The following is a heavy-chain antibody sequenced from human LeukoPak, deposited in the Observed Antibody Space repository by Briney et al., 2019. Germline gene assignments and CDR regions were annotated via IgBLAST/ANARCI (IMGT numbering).Heavy chain of an antibody. CDR2: ISSNGGTT. D-gene: IGHD6-13*01. V-gene: IGHV3-23*01. J-gene: IGHJ4*02. Sequence: GGSLRLSCAASGFTFSSYVMSWVRQAPGKGLEWVSAISSNGGTTYYADSVKGRFTISRDNSKNTLYPQMNSLRAEDTAVYYCAKGRIAAAGDFDYWGQGTLVTVSS. CDR3: AKGRIAAAGDFDY. CDR1: GFTFSSYV.